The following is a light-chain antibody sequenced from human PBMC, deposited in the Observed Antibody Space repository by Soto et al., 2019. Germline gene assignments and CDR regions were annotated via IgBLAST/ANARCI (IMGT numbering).Light chain of an antibody. V-gene: IGKV3-11*01. CDR1: ESVFGY. Sequence: VVLTQSPATLSLSPGERTTLSCRASESVFGYLAWYQRKPGQAPRLLIYDASNRATGVPARFSGSGSGTDFTLTISSLEPEDFAVYYCQQRYRWPPITFGQGTRLEIK. CDR2: DAS. CDR3: QQRYRWPPIT. J-gene: IGKJ5*01.